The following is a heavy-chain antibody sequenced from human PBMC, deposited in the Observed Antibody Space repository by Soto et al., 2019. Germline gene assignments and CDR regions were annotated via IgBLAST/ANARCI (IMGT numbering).Heavy chain of an antibody. CDR2: IMPVFHTT. CDR1: GGTFNNFA. J-gene: IGHJ6*02. D-gene: IGHD6-25*01. Sequence: QVQLVQSGAEVKKPGSSVKVSCQASGGTFNNFAFTWVRQAPGKGLEWLGGIMPVFHTTNIAQTFQDRITVTADYFTTTVYMEMTSLRYDDTAVYYCATATISPVSATLYHYGMDVWGQGTKVTVSS. V-gene: IGHV1-69*01. CDR3: ATATISPVSATLYHYGMDV.